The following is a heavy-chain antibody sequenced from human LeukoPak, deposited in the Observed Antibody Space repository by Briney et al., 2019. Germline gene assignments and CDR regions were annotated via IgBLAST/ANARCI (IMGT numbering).Heavy chain of an antibody. J-gene: IGHJ6*02. CDR2: MNPNSGHT. CDR1: GYTFSSYD. D-gene: IGHD2-15*01. Sequence: ASVKVFCKASGYTFSSYDINWVRQATGQGLEWMGWMNPNSGHTGYAQKFQGRVTMTRNTSISTAYMELSSLRSEDTAVYYCARVRGSYYYYGMDVWGQGTTVTVSS. CDR3: ARVRGSYYYYGMDV. V-gene: IGHV1-8*01.